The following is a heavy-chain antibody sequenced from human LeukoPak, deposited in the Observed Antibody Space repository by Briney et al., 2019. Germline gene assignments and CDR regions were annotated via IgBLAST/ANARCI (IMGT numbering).Heavy chain of an antibody. CDR2: INPNSGGT. Sequence: ASVKVSCKASGYTFTGYYMHWVRQAPGQGLEWMGWINPNSGGTTYAQKFQGRVTMTRDTSISTAYMDLSRLRSEDTAVYYCARVAHGPAGTLGYWGQGTLVTVSS. CDR1: GYTFTGYY. J-gene: IGHJ4*02. V-gene: IGHV1-2*02. D-gene: IGHD3-10*01. CDR3: ARVAHGPAGTLGY.